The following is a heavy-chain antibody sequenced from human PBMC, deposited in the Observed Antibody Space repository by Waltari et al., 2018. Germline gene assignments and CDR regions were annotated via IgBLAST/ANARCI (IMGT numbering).Heavy chain of an antibody. J-gene: IGHJ2*01. CDR3: ARAGVCSSTSCYEESWYFDL. CDR1: GFTFSSYS. Sequence: EVQLVESGGGLVQPGGSLRLSCAASGFTFSSYSMNWVRQAPGKGLEWVSYISSSSSTIYYADAVKGRFTISRDNAKNSLYLQMNSLRAEDTAVYYCARAGVCSSTSCYEESWYFDLWGRGTLVTVSS. V-gene: IGHV3-48*01. CDR2: ISSSSSTI. D-gene: IGHD2-2*01.